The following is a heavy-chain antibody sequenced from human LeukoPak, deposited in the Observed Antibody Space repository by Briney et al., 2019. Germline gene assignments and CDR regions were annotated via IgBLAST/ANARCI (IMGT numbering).Heavy chain of an antibody. Sequence: GGSLRLSCAASGFTFSSYAMSWVRQAPGKGLEWVSIISSSGSTIYYADSVKGRFTISRDNAKNSLFLQVNSLRAEDTAVYYCARVLRYCSGGNCYSGGLGYMDVWGKGTTVTISS. CDR2: ISSSGSTI. CDR3: ARVLRYCSGGNCYSGGLGYMDV. J-gene: IGHJ6*03. V-gene: IGHV3-11*01. CDR1: GFTFSSYA. D-gene: IGHD2-15*01.